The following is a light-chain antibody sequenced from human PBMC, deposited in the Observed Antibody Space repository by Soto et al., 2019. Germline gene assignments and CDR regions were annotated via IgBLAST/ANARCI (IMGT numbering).Light chain of an antibody. Sequence: QSLLTPPASVSGSPGQSITISCTGTSSDVGAYNYVSWYQQHPGNAPKLLIYEVSNRPSGISNRFSGSKSGNTASLTISGLQAEDEADYYCSSYPSSSTRVFGTGTKVTVL. V-gene: IGLV2-14*01. CDR1: SSDVGAYNY. CDR2: EVS. J-gene: IGLJ1*01. CDR3: SSYPSSSTRV.